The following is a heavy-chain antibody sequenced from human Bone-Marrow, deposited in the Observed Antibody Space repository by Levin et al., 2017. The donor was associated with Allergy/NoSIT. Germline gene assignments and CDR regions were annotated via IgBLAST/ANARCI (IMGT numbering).Heavy chain of an antibody. CDR3: ARDGYCSSTSCYAYYYYYYGMDV. Sequence: SCAASGFTFSSYSMNWVRQAPGKGLEWVSSISSSSSYIYYADSVKGRFTISRDNAKNSLYLQMNSLRAEDTAVYYCARDGYCSSTSCYAYYYYYYGMDVWGQGTTVTVSS. V-gene: IGHV3-21*01. J-gene: IGHJ6*02. CDR1: GFTFSSYS. D-gene: IGHD2-2*03. CDR2: ISSSSSYI.